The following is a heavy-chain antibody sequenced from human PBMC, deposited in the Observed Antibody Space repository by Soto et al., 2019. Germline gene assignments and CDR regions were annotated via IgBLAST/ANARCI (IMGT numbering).Heavy chain of an antibody. CDR1: GGSISSYY. J-gene: IGHJ4*02. CDR2: IYYSGST. V-gene: IGHV4-59*01. Sequence: PSETLSLTCTVSGGSISSYYWSRIRQSPGKGLEWIGYIYYSGSTNYNPSLKSRVTISVDTSKNQFSLKLNSVTAADTAVYYCARSGGSLDYWGQGTLVTVSS. CDR3: ARSGGSLDY. D-gene: IGHD3-10*01.